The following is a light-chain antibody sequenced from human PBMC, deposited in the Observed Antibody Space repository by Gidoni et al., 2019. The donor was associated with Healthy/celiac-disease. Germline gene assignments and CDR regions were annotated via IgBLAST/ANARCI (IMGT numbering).Light chain of an antibody. CDR2: ASS. CDR3: QKYNSAPLT. CDR1: QGISNY. Sequence: DIKMTSSPSPLSASVGDRVTITCRARQGISNYLAWYQQKPGKVPKLLIYASSTLQSEVPSRFSGSGSGTDFTLTISSLQPEDVATYYCQKYNSAPLTFGGGTKVEIK. J-gene: IGKJ4*01. V-gene: IGKV1-27*01.